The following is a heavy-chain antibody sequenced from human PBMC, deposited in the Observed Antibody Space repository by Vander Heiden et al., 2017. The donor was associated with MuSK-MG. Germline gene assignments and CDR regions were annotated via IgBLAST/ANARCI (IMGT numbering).Heavy chain of an antibody. CDR3: AGGGGYNWNDDLDY. J-gene: IGHJ4*02. V-gene: IGHV1-18*01. D-gene: IGHD1-1*01. Sequence: QVQLVQSGAEVKKPGASVKVSSKASGYTFTTHGINWVRPAPGQGLEWMGWISGYNGNTNYEQKLQGRVSLTTATSTSTAYMELRRLRSDDTAVYYCAGGGGYNWNDDLDYWGQGTLVTVSS. CDR2: ISGYNGNT. CDR1: GYTFTTHG.